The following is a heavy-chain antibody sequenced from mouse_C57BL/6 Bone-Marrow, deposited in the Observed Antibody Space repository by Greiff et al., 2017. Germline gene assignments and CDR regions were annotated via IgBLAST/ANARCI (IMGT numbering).Heavy chain of an antibody. V-gene: IGHV1-26*01. J-gene: IGHJ3*01. D-gene: IGHD1-1*01. CDR3: ARYGYYDSSSFAY. CDR2: INPNNGGT. Sequence: VQLQQSGPELVKPGASVKISCKASGYTFTDYYMNWVKQSHGKSLEWIGDINPNNGGTSYNQKFKGKATLTVDKSSSTAYMELRSLTSEDSAVYYCARYGYYDSSSFAYWGQGTLVTVSA. CDR1: GYTFTDYY.